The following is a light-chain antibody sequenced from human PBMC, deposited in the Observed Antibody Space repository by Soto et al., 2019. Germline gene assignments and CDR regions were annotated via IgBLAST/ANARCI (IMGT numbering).Light chain of an antibody. J-gene: IGKJ3*01. Sequence: EIVLMQSPGTLSLSPGERATLSCRASQSVAGNSLAWYQHKPGQAPRLLIYGASTRATGIPHRFSGSGSGTDFTLTISRLEPEDSAVFYCQQYGTSPRTFGPGTKVEIK. V-gene: IGKV3-20*01. CDR3: QQYGTSPRT. CDR1: QSVAGNS. CDR2: GAS.